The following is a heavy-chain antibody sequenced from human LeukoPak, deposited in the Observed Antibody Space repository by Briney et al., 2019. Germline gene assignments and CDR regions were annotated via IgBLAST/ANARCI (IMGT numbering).Heavy chain of an antibody. CDR2: IRSKANSYAT. D-gene: IGHD3-10*01. Sequence: GGSLKLSCAASGFTFSGSAMHWVRQASGKGLGWVGRIRSKANSYATAYAASVKGRFTISRDDSKNTAYLQMNSLKTEDTAVYYCTYYYYGSGSYLFWGQGTLVTVSS. J-gene: IGHJ4*02. CDR3: TYYYYGSGSYLF. V-gene: IGHV3-73*01. CDR1: GFTFSGSA.